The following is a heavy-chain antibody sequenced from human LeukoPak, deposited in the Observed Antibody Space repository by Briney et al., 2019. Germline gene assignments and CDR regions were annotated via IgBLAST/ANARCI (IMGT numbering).Heavy chain of an antibody. J-gene: IGHJ4*02. D-gene: IGHD2-2*01. CDR1: GFTFSTDA. V-gene: IGHV3-23*01. Sequence: GGSLRLSCAASGFTFSTDAMSWVRQAPGKGLDWVSAISGSGGSTYYADSVRGRFTISRDNSKNTLYLQMHSLRAEDTAVYYCAKGGFCTSASCWNYWGQGTLVTVSS. CDR2: ISGSGGST. CDR3: AKGGFCTSASCWNY.